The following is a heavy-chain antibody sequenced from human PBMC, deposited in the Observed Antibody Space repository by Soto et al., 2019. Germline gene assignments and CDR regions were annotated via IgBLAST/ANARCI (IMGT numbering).Heavy chain of an antibody. CDR1: GFTFSSYA. J-gene: IGHJ4*02. V-gene: IGHV3-64D*06. CDR2: ISSNGGST. Sequence: QPGGSLRLSCSASGFTFSSYAMHRVRQAPGKGLEYVSAISSNGGSTYYADSVKGRFTISRDNSKNTLYLQMSNLRAEYTAVYYCVKDHSDGYNPHYFDCWGQGTRVTVAS. CDR3: VKDHSDGYNPHYFDC. D-gene: IGHD5-12*01.